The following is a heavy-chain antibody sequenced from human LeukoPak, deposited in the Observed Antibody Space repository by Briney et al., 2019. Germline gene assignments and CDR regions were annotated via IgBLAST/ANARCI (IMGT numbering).Heavy chain of an antibody. CDR2: IYTSGST. V-gene: IGHV4-61*02. J-gene: IGHJ4*02. CDR3: ARALKGYFDY. CDR1: GGSISSGSYY. Sequence: SETLSLTCTVSGGSISSGSYYWSWIRQPAGKGLEWIGRIYTSGSTNYNPSLKSRVTISVDTSKDQFSLKLSSVTAADTAVYYCARALKGYFDYWGQGTLVTVSS.